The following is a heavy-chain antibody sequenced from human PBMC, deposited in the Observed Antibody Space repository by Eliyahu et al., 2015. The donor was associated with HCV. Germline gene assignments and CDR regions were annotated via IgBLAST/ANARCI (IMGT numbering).Heavy chain of an antibody. J-gene: IGHJ5*02. CDR3: ASGGGGIAVAGTGGWFDP. V-gene: IGHV4-59*01. Sequence: QVQLQESGPGLVKPSETLSLTCTVSXGSISTYXWSWIRQPPGRGLEWIGYCHYSGSTNYXPSLKSRVTMSVXMSKNQFSLKLTSVTAADTAVYYCASGGGGIAVAGTGGWFDPWGQGTLVTVSS. CDR2: CHYSGST. CDR1: XGSISTYX. D-gene: IGHD6-19*01.